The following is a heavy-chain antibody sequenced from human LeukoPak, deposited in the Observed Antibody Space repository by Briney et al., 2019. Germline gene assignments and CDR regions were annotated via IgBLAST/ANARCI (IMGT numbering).Heavy chain of an antibody. V-gene: IGHV3-23*01. CDR3: AKSGYDFWSGYYGY. Sequence: GGSLRLSCAASGFTFSSSAMSWVRQVPGKGLEWVSAISGSGGSTYYADSVKGRFTISRDNSKNTLYLQMNSLRAEDTAVYYCAKSGYDFWSGYYGYWGQGTLVTVSS. CDR1: GFTFSSSA. J-gene: IGHJ4*02. CDR2: ISGSGGST. D-gene: IGHD3-3*01.